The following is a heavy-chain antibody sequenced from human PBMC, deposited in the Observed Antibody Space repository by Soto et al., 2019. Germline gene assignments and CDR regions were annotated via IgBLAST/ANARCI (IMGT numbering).Heavy chain of an antibody. CDR2: IIPILGIA. D-gene: IGHD2-2*01. CDR1: GGTFSSYT. Sequence: QVQLVQSGAEVKKPGSSVKVSCKASGGTFSSYTISWVRQAPGQGLEWMGRIIPILGIANYAQKFQGRVTITADKSMSTAYMELSSLRSEDTAVYYCARDLLEGSSTSPPSDYWGQGTLVTVSS. CDR3: ARDLLEGSSTSPPSDY. V-gene: IGHV1-69*08. J-gene: IGHJ4*02.